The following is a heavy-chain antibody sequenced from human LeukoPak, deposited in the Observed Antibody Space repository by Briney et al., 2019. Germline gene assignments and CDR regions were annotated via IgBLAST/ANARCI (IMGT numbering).Heavy chain of an antibody. J-gene: IGHJ5*02. D-gene: IGHD3-16*01. CDR3: ARDTGDTYNWFDP. CDR1: GYTFTGYY. V-gene: IGHV1-2*02. Sequence: ASVTVSCKASGYTFTGYYMHWVRQAPGQGLEWMGWINPNSGGTNYAQKFQGRVTMTRDTSISTAYMELSRLRSDDTAVYYCARDTGDTYNWFDPWGQGTPVTVSS. CDR2: INPNSGGT.